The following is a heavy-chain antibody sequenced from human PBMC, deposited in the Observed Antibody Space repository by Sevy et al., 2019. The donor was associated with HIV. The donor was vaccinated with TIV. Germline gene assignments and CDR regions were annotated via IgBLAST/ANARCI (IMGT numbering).Heavy chain of an antibody. D-gene: IGHD3-10*01. Sequence: SETLSLTCTVSGGSISSYDWSWIRQPPGKGLEWIGYIYYSGSTNYNPSLKSRVTISVDTSKNQFSLKLSSVTAADTAVYYCARGPRWTGEDWFDPWGQGTLVTVSS. CDR2: IYYSGST. CDR3: ARGPRWTGEDWFDP. V-gene: IGHV4-59*01. CDR1: GGSISSYD. J-gene: IGHJ5*02.